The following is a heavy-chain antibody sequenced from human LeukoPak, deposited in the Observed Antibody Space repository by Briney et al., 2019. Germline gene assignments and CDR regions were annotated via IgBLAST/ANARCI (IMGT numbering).Heavy chain of an antibody. Sequence: PGGSLRLSCAASGFTFSSYSMNWVRQAPGKGLEWVSSISSSSGYIYYADSVKGRFTISRDNAKNSLYLQMNSLRAEDTAVYYCARGRGSYWGQGTLVTVSS. CDR1: GFTFSSYS. CDR2: ISSSSGYI. V-gene: IGHV3-21*01. J-gene: IGHJ4*02. CDR3: ARGRGSY.